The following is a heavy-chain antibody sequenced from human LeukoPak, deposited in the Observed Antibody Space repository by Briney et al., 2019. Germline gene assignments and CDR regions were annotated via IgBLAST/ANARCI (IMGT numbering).Heavy chain of an antibody. CDR3: ARVEWLLQRIDAFDI. CDR1: GFTFSSYA. J-gene: IGHJ3*02. CDR2: ISGSGGST. D-gene: IGHD3-3*01. V-gene: IGHV3-23*01. Sequence: GGSLRLSCAASGFTFSSYAMSWVRQAPGKGLEWVSAISGSGGSTYYADSVKGRFTISRDNSKNTLYLQMNSLRAEDTAVYYCARVEWLLQRIDAFDIWGQGTMVTVSS.